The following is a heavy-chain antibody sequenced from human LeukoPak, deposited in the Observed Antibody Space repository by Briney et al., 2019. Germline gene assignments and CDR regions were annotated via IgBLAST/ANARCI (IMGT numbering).Heavy chain of an antibody. Sequence: GTSVKVSCKASGFTFTSSAMQWVRQARGQRLEWIGWIVVGSGNTNYAQKFQERVTITRDMSTSTAYMELSSLRSEDTAVYYCATGPLNYYDSSGYFYWGQGTLVTVSS. J-gene: IGHJ4*02. V-gene: IGHV1-58*02. CDR3: ATGPLNYYDSSGYFY. D-gene: IGHD3-22*01. CDR1: GFTFTSSA. CDR2: IVVGSGNT.